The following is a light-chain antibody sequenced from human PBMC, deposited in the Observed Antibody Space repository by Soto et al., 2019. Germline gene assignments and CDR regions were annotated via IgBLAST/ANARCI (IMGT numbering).Light chain of an antibody. CDR3: QQYGSYPST. CDR2: GAS. J-gene: IGKJ4*01. Sequence: EIVLTQSPGTLSLSPGDRATLSCRASQSVSSSYLAWYQQKPGQAPRLLIYGASSRATGIPNRFSGSGSGTDFTLTISRLEREDFAVYYCQQYGSYPSTFGGGTKVEIK. CDR1: QSVSSSY. V-gene: IGKV3-20*01.